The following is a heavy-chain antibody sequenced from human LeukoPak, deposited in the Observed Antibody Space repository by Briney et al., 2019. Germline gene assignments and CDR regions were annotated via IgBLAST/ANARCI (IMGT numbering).Heavy chain of an antibody. Sequence: GRSLRLSCAASGLSFTSHWWHWVRQAPGKGLEWVSLIKSNDDTTAYADSVKGRSTISRDSAKHTLYLQMNSLRAEDTAVYYCTGGLFSPSGDYWGQGILVTV. CDR2: IKSNDDTT. CDR1: GLSFTSHW. J-gene: IGHJ4*02. D-gene: IGHD3-10*01. V-gene: IGHV3-74*01. CDR3: TGGLFSPSGDY.